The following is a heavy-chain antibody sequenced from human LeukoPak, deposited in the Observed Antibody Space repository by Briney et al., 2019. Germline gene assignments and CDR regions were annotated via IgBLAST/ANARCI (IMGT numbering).Heavy chain of an antibody. CDR3: ARDFYNGSSGYYFGAFDI. Sequence: GGSLRLSCAASGFTFSSYSMNWVRQAPGKGLEWVSYISSSSSTIYYADSVKGRFTISRDNAKNSLYLQMNSLRAEDTAVYYCARDFYNGSSGYYFGAFDIWGQGTMVTGSS. CDR1: GFTFSSYS. V-gene: IGHV3-48*04. CDR2: ISSSSSTI. J-gene: IGHJ3*02. D-gene: IGHD3-22*01.